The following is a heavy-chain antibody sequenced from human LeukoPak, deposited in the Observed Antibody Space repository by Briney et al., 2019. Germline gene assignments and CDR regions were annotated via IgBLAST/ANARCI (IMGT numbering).Heavy chain of an antibody. CDR3: AKGLGSGWYGWFAP. CDR2: IEASGGAT. Sequence: GESLRLSCAASGFTFSAYAMYWVRQAPGKGLEWVSSIEASGGATYYADSVKGRFTISRDNSKNTFYLQMNSLRAEDTAVYYCAKGLGSGWYGWFAPWGQGTLVTVSS. CDR1: GFTFSAYA. D-gene: IGHD6-19*01. J-gene: IGHJ5*02. V-gene: IGHV3-23*01.